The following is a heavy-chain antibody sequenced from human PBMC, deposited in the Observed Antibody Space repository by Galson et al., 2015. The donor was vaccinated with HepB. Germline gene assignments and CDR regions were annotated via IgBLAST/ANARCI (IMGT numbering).Heavy chain of an antibody. Sequence: SLRLSCAASGFNFNDYAMHWVRQAPGKGLEWVAILSYDGRNTYSADSVKGRFTVSRDNSKNTLYLQLNSLRPEDTAVYYCAKDSRYISGWYTGRGGLDFWGQGTLVTVSS. CDR3: AKDSRYISGWYTGRGGLDF. D-gene: IGHD6-19*01. J-gene: IGHJ4*02. CDR2: LSYDGRNT. CDR1: GFNFNDYA. V-gene: IGHV3-30*04.